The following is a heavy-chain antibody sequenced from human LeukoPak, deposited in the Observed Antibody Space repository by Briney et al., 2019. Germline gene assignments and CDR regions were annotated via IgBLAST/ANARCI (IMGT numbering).Heavy chain of an antibody. D-gene: IGHD3-10*01. V-gene: IGHV3-21*01. Sequence: GGSLGLSCAASGFTFKIYSMNWVRQAPGKGREWVSSISSSSSYIYYADSVKGRFTISRDNAKNSLYLQINSMRAEDTAVYYCARDNTMVRGVIIPPYYYGMDVRGKGTTVTVSS. CDR1: GFTFKIYS. CDR3: ARDNTMVRGVIIPPYYYGMDV. CDR2: ISSSSSYI. J-gene: IGHJ6*04.